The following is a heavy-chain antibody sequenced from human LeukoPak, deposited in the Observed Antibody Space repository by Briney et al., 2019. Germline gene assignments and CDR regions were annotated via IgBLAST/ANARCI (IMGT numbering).Heavy chain of an antibody. CDR1: GGTFSSYA. J-gene: IGHJ6*03. Sequence: SVKVSCKASGGTFSSYAISWVRQAPGQGLEWMGGIIPIFGTANYAQKFQGRVTITADTSTSTAYMELRSLRSDDTAVYYCAREGHVRYSGYDSMIYYYYYYMDVWGKGTTVTISS. CDR2: IIPIFGTA. CDR3: AREGHVRYSGYDSMIYYYYYYMDV. D-gene: IGHD5-12*01. V-gene: IGHV1-69*06.